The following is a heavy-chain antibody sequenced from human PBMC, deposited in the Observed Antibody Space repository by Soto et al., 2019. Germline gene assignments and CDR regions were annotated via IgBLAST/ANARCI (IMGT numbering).Heavy chain of an antibody. CDR3: AREVEQQLGYYFDY. CDR2: ISAYNGNT. CDR1: GYTFTSYG. Sequence: GASVKVSCKSSGYTFTSYGISCVRQAPGQGLEWMGWISAYNGNTNYAQKLQGRVTMTTDTSTGTAYMELRSLRSDDTAVYYCAREVEQQLGYYFDYWGQGTLVTVSS. D-gene: IGHD6-13*01. J-gene: IGHJ4*02. V-gene: IGHV1-18*01.